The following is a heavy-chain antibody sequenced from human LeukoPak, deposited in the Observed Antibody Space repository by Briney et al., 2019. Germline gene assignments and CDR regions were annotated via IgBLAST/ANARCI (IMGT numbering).Heavy chain of an antibody. V-gene: IGHV3-21*01. CDR1: GFTFSSYS. D-gene: IGHD6-13*01. CDR3: AREGSSWHFDY. J-gene: IGHJ4*02. Sequence: PGGSLRLSCAASGFTFSSYSMNWVRQAPGKGLEWVSSISSSSSYIYYADSVEGRFTISRDNAKNSLYLQMNSLRAEDTAVYYCAREGSSWHFDYWGQGTLVTVSS. CDR2: ISSSSSYI.